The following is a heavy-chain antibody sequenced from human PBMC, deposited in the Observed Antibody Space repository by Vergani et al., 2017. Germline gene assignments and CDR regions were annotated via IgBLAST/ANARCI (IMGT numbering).Heavy chain of an antibody. J-gene: IGHJ6*03. CDR2: ISGDGGSK. D-gene: IGHD3-3*01. V-gene: IGHV3-43*02. CDR1: GFPFDDYA. Sequence: EVQLVESGGGVVQPGGSLRLSCAASGFPFDDYAMHWVRQAPGKGLEWVSLISGDGGSKYYADAVKGRFTISKDNSKNSLYLQMNSLRTEDTALYYCAKDGGRKNYDFWSGPNYYYYYMDVWGKGTTVTVSS. CDR3: AKDGGRKNYDFWSGPNYYYYYMDV.